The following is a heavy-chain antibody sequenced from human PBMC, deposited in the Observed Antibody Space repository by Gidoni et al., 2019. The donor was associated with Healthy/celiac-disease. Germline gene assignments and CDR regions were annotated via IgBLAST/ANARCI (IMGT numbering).Heavy chain of an antibody. V-gene: IGHV3-15*07. CDR2: IKSKTDGGTT. CDR3: TTFDIVVVPAVDDAFDI. D-gene: IGHD2-2*01. Sequence: EVQLVESGGGLVKPGGSLRLSCAASGFTFSNAWMNWVRQAPGKGLEWVGRIKSKTDGGTTDYAAPVKGRFTISRDDSKNTLYLQMNSLKTEDTAVYYCTTFDIVVVPAVDDAFDIWGQGTMVTVSS. J-gene: IGHJ3*02. CDR1: GFTFSNAW.